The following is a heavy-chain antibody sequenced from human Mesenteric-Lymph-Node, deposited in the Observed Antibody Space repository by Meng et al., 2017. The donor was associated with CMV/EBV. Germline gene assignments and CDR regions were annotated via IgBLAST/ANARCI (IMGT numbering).Heavy chain of an antibody. CDR3: ARHQRWLKSEGGFNY. V-gene: IGHV4-34*01. CDR1: GGSFSGYY. Sequence: QGHQQQGGAGLLKPSGTPSLTWAVYGGSFSGYYWSWIRQPPGKGLEWIGEINHSGSTNYNPSLKSRVTISVDTSKNQFSLKLSSVTAADTAVYYCARHQRWLKSEGGFNYWGQGTLVTVSS. D-gene: IGHD4-23*01. CDR2: INHSGST. J-gene: IGHJ4*02.